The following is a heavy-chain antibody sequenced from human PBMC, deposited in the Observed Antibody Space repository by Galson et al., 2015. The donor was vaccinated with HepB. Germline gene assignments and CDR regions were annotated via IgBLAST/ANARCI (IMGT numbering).Heavy chain of an antibody. J-gene: IGHJ4*02. CDR2: INGRSGDI. D-gene: IGHD1-26*01. Sequence: SLRLSWAASGFTFSSSNMNWVRQVPGKGLEWVSFINGRSGDIYYTDSVKGRFTISRDNTKKSLFLQMNNLRAEDTAVYYCASELNNIMGNTTLAYFDSWGQGTVVTVSS. CDR1: GFTFSSSN. V-gene: IGHV3-21*01. CDR3: ASELNNIMGNTTLAYFDS.